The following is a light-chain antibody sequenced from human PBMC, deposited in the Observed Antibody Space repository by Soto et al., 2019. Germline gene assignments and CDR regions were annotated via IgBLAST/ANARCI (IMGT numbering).Light chain of an antibody. J-gene: IGLJ7*01. Sequence: QSALTQPASVSGSPGQSITISCTGTSSDVGSYNLVSWYQQHPTKAPKLMIYEVSERPSGVSHRFSGSKSDNTASLTISGLQAEDEADYYCCSYAGSSTLAVFGGGTQLTVL. CDR2: EVS. CDR3: CSYAGSSTLAV. V-gene: IGLV2-23*02. CDR1: SSDVGSYNL.